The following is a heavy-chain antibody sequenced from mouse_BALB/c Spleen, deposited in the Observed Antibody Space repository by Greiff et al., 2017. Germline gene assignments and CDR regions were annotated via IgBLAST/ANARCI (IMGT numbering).Heavy chain of an antibody. CDR3: ARQGGSRREFAY. V-gene: IGHV1S137*01. CDR1: GYTFTDYA. Sequence: QVQLQQSGAELVRPGVSVKISCKGSGYTFTDYAMHWVKQSHTKSLEWIGVISTYYGDASYNQKFKGKATMTVDKSSSTAYMEHARLTSEDSAIYYCARQGGSRREFAYWGQGTLVTVSA. CDR2: ISTYYGDA. D-gene: IGHD1-1*01. J-gene: IGHJ3*01.